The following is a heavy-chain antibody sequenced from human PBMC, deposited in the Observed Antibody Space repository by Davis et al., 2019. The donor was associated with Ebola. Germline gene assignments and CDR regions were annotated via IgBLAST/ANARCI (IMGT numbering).Heavy chain of an antibody. CDR3: ARVVARYIDP. D-gene: IGHD2-21*01. J-gene: IGHJ5*02. CDR2: IRNKGNNYIT. V-gene: IGHV3-72*01. Sequence: GESLKISCAASGFTFSSYGMHWVRQAPGKGLEWVGRIRNKGNNYITDYAASVRGRFSISRDDSRNSLYLQMNSLKIEDTALYYCARVVARYIDPWGQGTLVTVSS. CDR1: GFTFSSYG.